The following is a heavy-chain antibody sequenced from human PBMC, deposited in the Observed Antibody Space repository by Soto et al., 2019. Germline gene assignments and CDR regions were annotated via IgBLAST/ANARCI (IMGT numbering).Heavy chain of an antibody. D-gene: IGHD6-19*01. CDR3: AKDHVSGGWYYFDY. Sequence: SLRLSCAASGFTFSSYAMSWVRQAPGKGLEWVSAISGSGGSTYYADSVKGRFIISRDNSKNTLYLQMNSLRAEDTAVYYCAKDHVSGGWYYFDYWGQGTLVTVSS. CDR2: ISGSGGST. V-gene: IGHV3-23*01. CDR1: GFTFSSYA. J-gene: IGHJ4*02.